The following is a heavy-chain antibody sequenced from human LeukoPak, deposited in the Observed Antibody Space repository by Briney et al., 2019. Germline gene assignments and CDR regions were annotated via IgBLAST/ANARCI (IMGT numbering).Heavy chain of an antibody. Sequence: GESLKISCKGSGYSFTSYWIGWVRQMPEKGLEWMGIIYPGDSDTRYSPSFQGQVTISADKSISTAYLQWSSLKASDTAMYYCARQGCGGDCSYSYPYYMDVWGKGTTVTVSS. V-gene: IGHV5-51*01. CDR3: ARQGCGGDCSYSYPYYMDV. CDR1: GYSFTSYW. CDR2: IYPGDSDT. J-gene: IGHJ6*03. D-gene: IGHD2-21*01.